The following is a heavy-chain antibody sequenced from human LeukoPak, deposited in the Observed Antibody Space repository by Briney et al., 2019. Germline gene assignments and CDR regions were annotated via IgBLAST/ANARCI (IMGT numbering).Heavy chain of an antibody. CDR1: GGTFSSYA. CDR2: IIPIFGTT. V-gene: IGHV1-69*13. J-gene: IGHJ4*02. Sequence: GGSVKVSCQASGGTFSSYAISGVRQAPGQGLEGMGGIIPIFGTTNYAQNFQGRVTSTADESTSTAYMELSSLRSEDTAVYYCARSVLAAISDFDYCGEGTLVTVSS. D-gene: IGHD2-15*01. CDR3: ARSVLAAISDFDY.